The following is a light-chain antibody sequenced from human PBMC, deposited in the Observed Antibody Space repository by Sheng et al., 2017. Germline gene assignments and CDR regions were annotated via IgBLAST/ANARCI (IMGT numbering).Light chain of an antibody. CDR2: VAS. V-gene: IGKV1-12*01. CDR3: QQGNSFPFT. Sequence: DIQMTQSPSSVSASVGDRVTISCRASQDINVFLAWYQQKPGKAPKLLISVASTLQSGVPSRFSGSGSGTYFTLTISSLQSEDFATYFCQQGNSFPFTFGPGTKVDIK. J-gene: IGKJ3*01. CDR1: QDINVF.